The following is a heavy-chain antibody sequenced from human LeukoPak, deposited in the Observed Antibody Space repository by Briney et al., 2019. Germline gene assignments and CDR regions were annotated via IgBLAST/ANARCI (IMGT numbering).Heavy chain of an antibody. J-gene: IGHJ6*03. CDR3: AKEFGAAPQYYYYYMDV. CDR1: GFTFSSYA. V-gene: IGHV3-23*01. Sequence: GGSLRLSCAASGFTFSSYAMSWVRQAPGKGLEWVSAISGSGGSTYYADSVKGRFTISRDNSKSTLYLQMNSLRAEDTAVYYCAKEFGAAPQYYYYYMDVWGKGTTVTVSS. CDR2: ISGSGGST. D-gene: IGHD6-13*01.